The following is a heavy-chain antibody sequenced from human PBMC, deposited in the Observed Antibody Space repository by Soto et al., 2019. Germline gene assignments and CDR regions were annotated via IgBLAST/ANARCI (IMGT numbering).Heavy chain of an antibody. J-gene: IGHJ6*02. CDR3: ARAPGIAAAGTEWDYYSGMDV. V-gene: IGHV1-46*01. CDR1: GYTFTSYA. CDR2: INPSGGST. D-gene: IGHD6-13*01. Sequence: ASVKVSCTASGYTFTSYAMHWVRQATGQGLEWMGIINPSGGSTSYAQKFQGRVTMTRDTSTSTVYMELSSLRSEDTAVYYCARAPGIAAAGTEWDYYSGMDVWGQGTTVTVSS.